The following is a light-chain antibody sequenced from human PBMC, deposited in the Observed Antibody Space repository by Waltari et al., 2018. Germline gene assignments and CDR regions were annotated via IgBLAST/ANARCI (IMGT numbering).Light chain of an antibody. CDR2: EVS. J-gene: IGLJ7*01. CDR3: CSYAGSSTFAV. Sequence: QSALTQPASVSGSPGQSITISCTGTSSDVGSYNLVSWYQQHPGKAPKLMIDEVSKRPSGVSNRFSGSKSSNTASLTIAGHQAEDEADYYCCSYAGSSTFAVFGGGTQLTVL. CDR1: SSDVGSYNL. V-gene: IGLV2-23*02.